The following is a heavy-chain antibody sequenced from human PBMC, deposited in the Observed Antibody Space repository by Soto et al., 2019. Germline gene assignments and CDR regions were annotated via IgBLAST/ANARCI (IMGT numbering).Heavy chain of an antibody. J-gene: IGHJ3*02. CDR3: ARHGRLGGGIAARPWFAFDI. CDR2: IYYSGST. V-gene: IGHV4-59*08. Sequence: SETLSLTCTVSGGSISSYYWSWIRQPPGKGLEWIGYIYYSGSTNYNPSLKSRVTISVDTSKNQFSLKLSSVTAADTAVYYCARHGRLGGGIAARPWFAFDIWGQGTMVTVSS. CDR1: GGSISSYY. D-gene: IGHD6-6*01.